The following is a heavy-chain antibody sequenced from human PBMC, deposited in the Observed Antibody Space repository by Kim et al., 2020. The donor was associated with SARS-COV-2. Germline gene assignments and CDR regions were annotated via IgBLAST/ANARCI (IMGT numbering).Heavy chain of an antibody. Sequence: GGSLRLSCAASGFTFSSYGMSWVRQAPGKGLEWVANISQNGSGKYYVDSVKGRFTISRDNAKNTLYLQMNSLRAEDTAVYYCARDRRDSNSNSWGQGTLVTVSS. CDR2: ISQNGSGK. CDR1: GFTFSSYG. CDR3: ARDRRDSNSNS. V-gene: IGHV3-7*01. D-gene: IGHD6-13*01. J-gene: IGHJ4*02.